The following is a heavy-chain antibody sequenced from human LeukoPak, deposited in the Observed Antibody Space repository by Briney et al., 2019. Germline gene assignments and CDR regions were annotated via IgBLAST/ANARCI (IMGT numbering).Heavy chain of an antibody. Sequence: GGSLRLSCVASGLPFSSYWMTWVRQAPGKGLEWVANIKQDGSKKSYVDSVKGRFTISRDNAKNSLYLQMNSLRAEDSAIYYCTRVGYIDEGIDYWGQGTLVTVSS. D-gene: IGHD5-24*01. J-gene: IGHJ4*02. CDR3: TRVGYIDEGIDY. CDR2: IKQDGSKK. CDR1: GLPFSSYW. V-gene: IGHV3-7*04.